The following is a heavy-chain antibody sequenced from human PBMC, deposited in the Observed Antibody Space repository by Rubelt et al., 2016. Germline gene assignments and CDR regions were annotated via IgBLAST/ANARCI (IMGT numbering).Heavy chain of an antibody. CDR1: GGSISSSSYY. CDR3: ARGNSAEY. V-gene: IGHV4-39*07. J-gene: IGHJ4*02. CDR2: IYYSGST. Sequence: WGAGLLKPSETLSLTCAVPGGSISSSSYYWGWIRQPPGKGLEWIGSIYYSGSTYYKPSLKSRVTISVDTSKNQFSLKLSSVTAADTTVYYCARGNSAEYWGQGTLVTVSA. D-gene: IGHD4-23*01.